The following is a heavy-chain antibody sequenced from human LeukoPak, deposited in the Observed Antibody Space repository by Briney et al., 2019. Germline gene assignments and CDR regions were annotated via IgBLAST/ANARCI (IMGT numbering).Heavy chain of an antibody. CDR1: GFTFSSYW. CDR3: ARGPPWYFDL. CDR2: INGDGSST. Sequence: GGSLRLSCAASGFTFSSYWMHWVRQAPGKGLVWVSRINGDGSSTAYADSVKGRFTISRDNAKNTLYLQMNSLTAEDTAVHYCARGPPWYFDLWGRGTLVTVSS. D-gene: IGHD6-25*01. J-gene: IGHJ2*01. V-gene: IGHV3-74*01.